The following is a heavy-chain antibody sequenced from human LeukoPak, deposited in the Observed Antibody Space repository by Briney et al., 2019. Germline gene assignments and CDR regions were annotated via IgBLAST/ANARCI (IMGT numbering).Heavy chain of an antibody. CDR1: GYTFAAYY. Sequence: ASVKVSCKTSGYTFAAYYIHWARQAPGQGLEWMGWITPNSGGTNSAQKFQGRVTMTRDTSISTAYMELSIPRSDDTAVYYCARATEFDYWGQGTLVTVSS. CDR3: ARATEFDY. V-gene: IGHV1-2*02. CDR2: ITPNSGGT. J-gene: IGHJ4*02.